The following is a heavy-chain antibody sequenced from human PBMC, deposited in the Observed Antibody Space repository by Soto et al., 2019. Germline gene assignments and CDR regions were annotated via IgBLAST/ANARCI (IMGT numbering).Heavy chain of an antibody. CDR3: GRSRGVYYYYMDV. Sequence: QVPLQESGPGLVRHSQTLSLTCTVSGDSISSGNYYWSWIRQHPGKGLEWIGYIHYGGSTYNNPSLKSRVIISEDASKNQFSLKLTSVTAADTAVYYCGRSRGVYYYYMDVWGKGTTVTVSS. D-gene: IGHD1-26*01. CDR1: GDSISSGNYY. V-gene: IGHV4-31*03. J-gene: IGHJ6*03. CDR2: IHYGGST.